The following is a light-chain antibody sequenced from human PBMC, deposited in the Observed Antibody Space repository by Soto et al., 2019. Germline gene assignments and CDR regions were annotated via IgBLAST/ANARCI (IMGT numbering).Light chain of an antibody. CDR2: SNN. Sequence: QSVLTQPPSASGTPGQRVTLSCSGSSSNIGSNTVNWYQQLPGTAPKLLIYSNNQRPSGVPDRFSGSKSGTSASLAISGLQSEDEADYYCAAWDDSLNVVVFGGGTKLTVL. J-gene: IGLJ2*01. CDR1: SSNIGSNT. V-gene: IGLV1-44*01. CDR3: AAWDDSLNVVV.